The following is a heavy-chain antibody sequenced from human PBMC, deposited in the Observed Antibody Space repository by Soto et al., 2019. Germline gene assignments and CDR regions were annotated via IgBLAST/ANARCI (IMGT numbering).Heavy chain of an antibody. V-gene: IGHV3-30*18. J-gene: IGHJ6*03. CDR3: AKDSQDIVVVVAESEGYYYYMDV. D-gene: IGHD2-15*01. CDR2: ISYDGSNK. Sequence: GGSLRLSCAASGFTFSSYGMHWVRQAPGKGLEWVAVISYDGSNKYYADSVKGRFTISRDNSKNTLYLQMNSLRAEDTAVYYCAKDSQDIVVVVAESEGYYYYMDVWGKGTTVTVSS. CDR1: GFTFSSYG.